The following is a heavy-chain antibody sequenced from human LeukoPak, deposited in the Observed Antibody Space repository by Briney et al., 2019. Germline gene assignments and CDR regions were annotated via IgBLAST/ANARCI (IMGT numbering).Heavy chain of an antibody. V-gene: IGHV4-38-2*02. Sequence: SETLSLTCTVPGYSISSGYYWGWIRQPPGKGLEWIGSIYHSGSTYYNPSLKSRVTISVDTSKNQFSLKLSSVTAADTAVYYCARLTPPPRITIFGVVITEVVDYWGQGTLVTVSS. J-gene: IGHJ4*02. CDR1: GYSISSGYY. CDR3: ARLTPPPRITIFGVVITEVVDY. CDR2: IYHSGST. D-gene: IGHD3-3*01.